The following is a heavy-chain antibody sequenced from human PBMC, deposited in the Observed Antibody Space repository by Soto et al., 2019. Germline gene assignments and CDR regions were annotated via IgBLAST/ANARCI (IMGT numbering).Heavy chain of an antibody. V-gene: IGHV3-48*01. J-gene: IGHJ5*02. CDR2: ISSSSSTI. CDR1: GFTFSSYS. CDR3: ARHPERIAQIGWFDP. D-gene: IGHD6-13*01. Sequence: GGSLRLSCAASGFTFSSYSMNWVRQAPGKGLEWVSYISSSSSTIYYADSVKGRFTISRDNAKNSLYLQMNSLRAEDTAVYYCARHPERIAQIGWFDPRGQGTLVTVSS.